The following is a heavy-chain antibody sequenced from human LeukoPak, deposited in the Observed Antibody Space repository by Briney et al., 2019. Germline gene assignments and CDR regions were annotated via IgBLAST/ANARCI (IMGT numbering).Heavy chain of an antibody. J-gene: IGHJ5*02. D-gene: IGHD2-2*01. CDR1: GFTFSSYA. V-gene: IGHV3-23*01. CDR2: ISGSGGST. Sequence: GASLRLSCAASGFTFSSYAMSWVRQAPGKGLEWVSAISGSGGSTYYADSVKGRFTISRDNSKNTLYLQMNSLRAEDTAVYYCAKQGIVVVPAAMWFDPWGQGTLVTVSS. CDR3: AKQGIVVVPAAMWFDP.